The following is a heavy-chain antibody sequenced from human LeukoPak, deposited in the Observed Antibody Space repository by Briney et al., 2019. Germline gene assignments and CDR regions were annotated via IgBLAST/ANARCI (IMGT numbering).Heavy chain of an antibody. CDR3: ARDPPQYSRPFDP. CDR1: GFTFSSYA. Sequence: GGSLRLSCASSGFTFSSYAMSWLRQAPGKGLEWVSSISSSSSYIYYADSVKGRFTISRDNAKNSLYLQMNSLRAQDTAVYYCARDPPQYSRPFDPWGQGTLVTVSS. V-gene: IGHV3-21*01. J-gene: IGHJ5*02. D-gene: IGHD6-6*01. CDR2: ISSSSSYI.